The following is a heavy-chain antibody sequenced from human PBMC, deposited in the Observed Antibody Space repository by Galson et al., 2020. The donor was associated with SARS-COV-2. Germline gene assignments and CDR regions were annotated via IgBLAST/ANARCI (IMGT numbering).Heavy chain of an antibody. CDR1: GFTFSNYW. J-gene: IGHJ4*02. Sequence: GESLKISCAASGFTFSNYWMHWVRQAPGQGLVWVSRINSGGATTTDYADSVKGRFTISRDNAKNTLYLQMNSLRDDDTAMYFCARGTNDWYGIDYWGQGSLVTVSS. CDR3: ARGTNDWYGIDY. D-gene: IGHD3-9*01. CDR2: INSGGATTT. V-gene: IGHV3-74*01.